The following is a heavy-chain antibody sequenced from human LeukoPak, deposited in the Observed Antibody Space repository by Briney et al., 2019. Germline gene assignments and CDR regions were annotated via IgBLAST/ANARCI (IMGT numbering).Heavy chain of an antibody. Sequence: KTGGSLRLSCAASGFTFSSYSMNWVRQAPGKGLEWVSSISSSSSYIYYADSVKGRFTISRDNAKNTLYLQMNSLRAEDTAVYYCVGRAGIVVVVAEYHDIWGQGTMVTVSS. D-gene: IGHD2-15*01. CDR2: ISSSSSYI. CDR3: VGRAGIVVVVAEYHDI. J-gene: IGHJ3*02. V-gene: IGHV3-21*01. CDR1: GFTFSSYS.